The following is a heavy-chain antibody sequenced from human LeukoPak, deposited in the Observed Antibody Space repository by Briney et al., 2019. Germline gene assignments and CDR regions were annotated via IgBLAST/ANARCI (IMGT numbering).Heavy chain of an antibody. V-gene: IGHV4-39*07. CDR1: GGSISSSSYY. D-gene: IGHD3-10*01. Sequence: SETLSLTCTVSGGSISSSSYYWGWIRQPPGKGLEWIGSIYYSGSTYYNPSLKSRVTVSVDTSKNQFSLKLSSVTAADTAVYYCARDEVLLWFGPFTWGQGTLVTVSS. J-gene: IGHJ5*02. CDR2: IYYSGST. CDR3: ARDEVLLWFGPFT.